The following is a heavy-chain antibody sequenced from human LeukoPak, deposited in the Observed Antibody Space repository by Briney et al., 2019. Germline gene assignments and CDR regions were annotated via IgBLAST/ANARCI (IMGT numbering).Heavy chain of an antibody. Sequence: SVKVSCKASGGTFSSYAISWVRQAPGQGLEWMGGIIPIFGTANYAQKFQGRVTITTDESTSTTYMELSSLRSEDTAVYYCARAISSGSSGFDPWGQGTLVTVSS. V-gene: IGHV1-69*05. CDR1: GGTFSSYA. CDR3: ARAISSGSSGFDP. CDR2: IIPIFGTA. D-gene: IGHD3-22*01. J-gene: IGHJ5*02.